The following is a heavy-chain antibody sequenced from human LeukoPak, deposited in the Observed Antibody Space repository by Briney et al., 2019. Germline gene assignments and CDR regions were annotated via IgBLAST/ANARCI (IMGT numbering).Heavy chain of an antibody. V-gene: IGHV3-11*01. CDR1: GFTFSNFY. CDR2: ISSNGGKI. J-gene: IGHJ5*01. Sequence: GGSLRLSCAASGFTFSNFYMRWIRQAPGKGLEWVSYISSNGGKIHYVDSVRGRFTISRDNAENSLYLHMSSLRADDTAVYYCVGDSIISVGGFDFWGQGTQVTVSS. CDR3: VGDSIISVGGFDF. D-gene: IGHD2-15*01.